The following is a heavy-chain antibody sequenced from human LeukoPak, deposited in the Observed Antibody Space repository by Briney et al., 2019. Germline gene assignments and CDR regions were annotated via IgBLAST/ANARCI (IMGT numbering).Heavy chain of an antibody. D-gene: IGHD4-17*01. J-gene: IGHJ5*02. Sequence: SETLSLTCTVSGASISSYYWSWIRQPPGKELEWIGYVYYSGSTSYNPSLTSRVTMSVDTSKNQFSLDLSSVTAADTAVYYCARGLGFDPWGQGTLVTVSS. CDR1: GASISSYY. CDR2: VYYSGST. V-gene: IGHV4-59*08. CDR3: ARGLGFDP.